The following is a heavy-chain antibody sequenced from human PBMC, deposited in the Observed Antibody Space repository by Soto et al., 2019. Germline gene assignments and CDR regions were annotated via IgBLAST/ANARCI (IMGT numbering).Heavy chain of an antibody. Sequence: SETLSLTCAVSGGSISSGGYSWSWIRQPPGKGLEWIGYINHSGSTNYNPSLKSRITINPDTSNNQVSLQLNSVTPADTAVYYCARLIGNSWLDSWGQGTLVTVS. CDR1: GGSISSGGYS. D-gene: IGHD3-16*01. V-gene: IGHV4-30-2*05. J-gene: IGHJ5*01. CDR3: ARLIGNSWLDS. CDR2: INHSGST.